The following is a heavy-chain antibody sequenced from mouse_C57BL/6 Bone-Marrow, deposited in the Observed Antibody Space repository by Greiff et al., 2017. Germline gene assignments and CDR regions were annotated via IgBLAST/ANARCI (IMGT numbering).Heavy chain of an antibody. Sequence: EVQGVESGAELVRPGASVKLSCTASGFNIKDYYMHWVKQRPEQGLEWIGRIDPEDGDTEYAPKFQGKATMTADTSSNTAYLQLSSLTSEDTAVYYCTTGGNSDYYAMDYWGQGTSVTVSS. D-gene: IGHD2-1*01. V-gene: IGHV14-1*01. CDR1: GFNIKDYY. CDR2: IDPEDGDT. J-gene: IGHJ4*01. CDR3: TTGGNSDYYAMDY.